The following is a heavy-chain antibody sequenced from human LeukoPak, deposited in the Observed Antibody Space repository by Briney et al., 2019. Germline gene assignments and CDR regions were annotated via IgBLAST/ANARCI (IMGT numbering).Heavy chain of an antibody. D-gene: IGHD3-9*01. CDR3: AAPILTYPDPA. CDR2: IKSKSDGETT. Sequence: GGSLKLSCAASGFTFSGCDLHWVRQAPGLGLEWVGRIKSKSDGETTNYAAPVKGRFTISRDDSKNTLYLQMNSLKIEDTALYYCAAPILTYPDPAWGQGTMVTVSP. CDR1: GFTFSGCD. J-gene: IGHJ3*01. V-gene: IGHV3-15*01.